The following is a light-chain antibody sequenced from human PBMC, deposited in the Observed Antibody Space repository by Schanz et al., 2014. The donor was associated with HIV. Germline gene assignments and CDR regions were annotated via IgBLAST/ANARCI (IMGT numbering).Light chain of an antibody. V-gene: IGLV2-23*02. Sequence: QSVLTQPASVSGAPGQSITISCTATSSDAGPFDLVSWYQQHPGKVPKLMIYEVSKWPSGLSDRFSGSKSGNTASLTISGLQAEYDADYYCCSYVPGGTYVFGTGTKLTVL. CDR3: CSYVPGGTYV. CDR2: EVS. J-gene: IGLJ1*01. CDR1: SSDAGPFDL.